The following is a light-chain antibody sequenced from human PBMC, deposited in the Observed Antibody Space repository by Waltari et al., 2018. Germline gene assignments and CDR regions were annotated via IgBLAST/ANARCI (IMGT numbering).Light chain of an antibody. CDR2: MAS. CDR3: QQYSSFST. J-gene: IGKJ2*01. Sequence: DLQMTQSPSTLSASVADRVTISCRASQSVGTWLAWFQQKPGKAPKLLIYMASSLESGVPSRFSGSGSWTEFTLTISSLQPDDFATYSCQQYSSFSTFGQGTKVDI. V-gene: IGKV1-5*03. CDR1: QSVGTW.